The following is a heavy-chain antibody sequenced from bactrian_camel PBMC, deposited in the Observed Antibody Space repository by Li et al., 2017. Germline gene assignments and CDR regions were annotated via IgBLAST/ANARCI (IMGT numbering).Heavy chain of an antibody. V-gene: IGHV3S6*01. CDR1: GFGFRNYC. CDR3: AHESRYSDYVFHCSFGY. Sequence: HVQLVESGGGSVQAGGSLRLSCAGSGFGFRNYCVGCFRQAPGKEREGVASIYTGDGDTYYADSVKGRFTISQDYAKSTLYLQMDTLKPEDTATYYCAHESRYSDYVFHCSFGYWGQGTQVTVS. D-gene: IGHD4*01. CDR2: IYTGDGDT. J-gene: IGHJ6*01.